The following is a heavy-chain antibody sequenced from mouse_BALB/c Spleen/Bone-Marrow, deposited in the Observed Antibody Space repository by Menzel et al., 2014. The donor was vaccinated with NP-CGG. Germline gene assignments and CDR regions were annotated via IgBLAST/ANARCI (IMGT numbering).Heavy chain of an antibody. V-gene: IGHV5-4*02. Sequence: EVQLQQSGGGLVKPGGSLKLSCAASGFTFSDYYMHWVRQTPEKRLEWVATISDGGSYTYYPDSVKGRFTISRDNAKNNLYLQMSSLKSKDTAMYYCARDRGGITPFDYWGQGTTLTVSS. CDR1: GFTFSDYY. J-gene: IGHJ2*01. CDR2: ISDGGSYT. D-gene: IGHD2-4*01. CDR3: ARDRGGITPFDY.